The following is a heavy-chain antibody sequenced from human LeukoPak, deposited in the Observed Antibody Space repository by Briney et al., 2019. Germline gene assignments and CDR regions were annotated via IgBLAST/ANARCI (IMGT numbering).Heavy chain of an antibody. CDR3: ARRLTQYDCFDP. J-gene: IGHJ5*02. CDR2: AYYRVAWYN. D-gene: IGHD2-2*01. CDR1: GDIVSSNSVT. V-gene: IGHV6-1*01. Sequence: SQTLSLTCAISGDIVSSNSVTCNWIRQSPSRGLEWLVRAYYRVAWYNDYAVSVRGRITVNPDTPTNQFSLHLNSVTPEDTAVYYCARRLTQYDCFDPWGQGILVTVSS.